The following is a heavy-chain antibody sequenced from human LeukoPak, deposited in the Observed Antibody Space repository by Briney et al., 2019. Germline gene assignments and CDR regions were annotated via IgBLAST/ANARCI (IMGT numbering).Heavy chain of an antibody. Sequence: GSLRLSCAASGFTFSSYGMHWVRQAPGKGLEWVAFIRYDGSNKYYADSVKGRFTISRDNSKNTLYLQMNSLRAEDTAVYYCAKDTTHGFATLDYWGQGTLVTVSS. D-gene: IGHD3-10*01. CDR3: AKDTTHGFATLDY. CDR1: GFTFSSYG. CDR2: IRYDGSNK. V-gene: IGHV3-30*02. J-gene: IGHJ4*02.